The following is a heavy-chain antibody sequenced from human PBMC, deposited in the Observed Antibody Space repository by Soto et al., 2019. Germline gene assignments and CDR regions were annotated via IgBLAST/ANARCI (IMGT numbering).Heavy chain of an antibody. CDR2: ISYDGSNK. CDR1: GFTFSSYA. D-gene: IGHD3-10*01. V-gene: IGHV3-30-3*01. J-gene: IGHJ4*02. Sequence: QVQLVESGGGVVQPGRSLRLSCAASGFTFSSYAMHWVRQAPGKGLEWVAVISYDGSNKYYADSVKGRFTISRDNSMNKVYLQMNSVRAEDRAVYYCARDPMGRYYGSGSYYFDYWGQGTLVTVSS. CDR3: ARDPMGRYYGSGSYYFDY.